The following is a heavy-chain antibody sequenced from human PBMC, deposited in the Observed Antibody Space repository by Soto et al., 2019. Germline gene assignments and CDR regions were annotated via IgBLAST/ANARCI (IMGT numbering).Heavy chain of an antibody. J-gene: IGHJ5*02. D-gene: IGHD1-1*01. CDR2: IYHSGST. V-gene: IGHV4-30-2*01. CDR1: GGSISSGGYS. Sequence: SETLSLTYAVSGGSISSGGYSWNWIRQPPGKGLEWIGYIYHSGSTLYNPSLKSRVTISVDKSKNQFSLKLSSVTAADTAVYYCARDQLEGNWFDPWGQGTLVTVSS. CDR3: ARDQLEGNWFDP.